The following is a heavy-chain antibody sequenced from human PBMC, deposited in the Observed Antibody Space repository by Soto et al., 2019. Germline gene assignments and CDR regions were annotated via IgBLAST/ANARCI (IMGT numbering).Heavy chain of an antibody. CDR1: GGTFSSLG. J-gene: IGHJ4*02. V-gene: IGHV1-69*01. D-gene: IGHD5-12*01. CDR3: ATRGTQGRWLGFADY. Sequence: QVQLVQSGAEVKRPGSSVKVSCEASGGTFSSLGFTWVRQAPGQGLEWMGGIIPISGRTTFAPKFLGRVTITADESTRTTYMDLTALTSDDTAIYYCATRGTQGRWLGFADYWGQGTLVTVSS. CDR2: IIPISGRT.